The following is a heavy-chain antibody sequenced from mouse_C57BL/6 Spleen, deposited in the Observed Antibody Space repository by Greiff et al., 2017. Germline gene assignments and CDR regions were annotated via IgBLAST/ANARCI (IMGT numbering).Heavy chain of an antibody. CDR2: IDPSDSYT. J-gene: IGHJ3*01. CDR1: GYTFTSYW. D-gene: IGHD2-1*01. V-gene: IGHV1-50*01. CDR3: ARGNDGNYLAWFAY. Sequence: QVQLQQPGAELVKPGASVKLSCKASGYTFTSYWMQWVKQRPGQGLEWIGEIDPSDSYTNYNQKFKGKATLTVDTSSSTAYMQLSSLTSEDSAVYYCARGNDGNYLAWFAYWGQGTLVTVSA.